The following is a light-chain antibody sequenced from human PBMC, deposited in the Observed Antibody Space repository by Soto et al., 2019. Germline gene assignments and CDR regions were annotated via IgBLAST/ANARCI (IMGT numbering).Light chain of an antibody. CDR2: DVS. CDR3: QSYDSSLNGVL. Sequence: QSVLTQPRSVSGSPGQSVTISCTGTSSDVGGYNYVSWYQQHPGRAPKLMIYDVSKRPSGVPDRFSGSKSGNTASLTITGLQAEDEADYYCQSYDSSLNGVLFGGGTKVTVL. V-gene: IGLV2-11*01. J-gene: IGLJ2*01. CDR1: SSDVGGYNY.